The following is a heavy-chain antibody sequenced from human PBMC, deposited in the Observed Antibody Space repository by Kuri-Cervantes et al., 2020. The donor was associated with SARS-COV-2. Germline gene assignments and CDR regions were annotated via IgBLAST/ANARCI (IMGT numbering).Heavy chain of an antibody. V-gene: IGHV4-4*03. CDR1: GGSISSSKW. J-gene: IGHJ4*02. D-gene: IGHD2-15*01. CDR2: INHSGST. CDR3: AYSDIVVVVAAALDY. Sequence: PEPRSLTSAVPGGSISSSKWWRWIRQPPGKGLEWIGEINHSGSTNYNPSLKSRVTISVDTSKNQFSLKLSSVTAADTAVYYCAYSDIVVVVAAALDYWGQGPLVTVSS.